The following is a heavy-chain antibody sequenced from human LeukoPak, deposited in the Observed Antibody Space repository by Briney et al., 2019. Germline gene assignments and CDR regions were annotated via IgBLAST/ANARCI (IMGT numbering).Heavy chain of an antibody. Sequence: GGSLRLSCEASGFTFSAYAMTWVRQAPGKGLEWVAVISGSGASTYYADSVKGRFTISRDNSKNTVYLQMSSLRAEDTALYYCAKGEQTERIAAAGSPFDYWGQGTLVTVSS. CDR1: GFTFSAYA. J-gene: IGHJ4*02. CDR2: ISGSGAST. V-gene: IGHV3-23*01. D-gene: IGHD6-13*01. CDR3: AKGEQTERIAAAGSPFDY.